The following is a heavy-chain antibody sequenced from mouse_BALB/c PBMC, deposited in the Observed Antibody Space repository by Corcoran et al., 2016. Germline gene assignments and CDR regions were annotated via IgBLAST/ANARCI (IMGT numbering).Heavy chain of an antibody. Sequence: DVQLQESGPGLVKPSQSLSLTCSVTGYSITSGYYWNWIRQFPGNKLEWMGYISYDGSNNYNPSLKNRISTTRDTSKNQFFLKLNSVTTEDTATYYCARDRDFDYWGQGTTLTVSS. CDR2: ISYDGSN. V-gene: IGHV3-6*02. CDR1: GYSITSGYY. CDR3: ARDRDFDY. J-gene: IGHJ2*01.